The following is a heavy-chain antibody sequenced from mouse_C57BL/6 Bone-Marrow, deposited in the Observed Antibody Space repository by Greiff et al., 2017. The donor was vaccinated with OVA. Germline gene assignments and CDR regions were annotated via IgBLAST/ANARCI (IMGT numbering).Heavy chain of an antibody. CDR2: IYPGSGNT. CDR1: GYTFTDYY. V-gene: IGHV1-76*01. Sequence: VKLVESGAELVRPGASVKLSCKASGYTFTDYYINWVKQRPGQGLEWIARIYPGSGNTYYNEKFKGKATLTAEKSSSTAYMQLSSLTSEDSAVYFCASGRYSYYFDYWGQGTTLTVSS. J-gene: IGHJ2*01. CDR3: ASGRYSYYFDY.